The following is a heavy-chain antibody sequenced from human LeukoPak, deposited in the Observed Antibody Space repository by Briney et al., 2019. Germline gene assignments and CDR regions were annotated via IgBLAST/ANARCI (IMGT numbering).Heavy chain of an antibody. D-gene: IGHD4/OR15-4a*01. CDR1: GFTFSDYA. CDR2: SAHDEVGK. Sequence: GSLRLSCVGSGFTFSDYAIHWVRQAPGKGLERVAVSAHDEVGKQFADSVKGRFTLSRDNSRDSVHLQMNRLRDEDTAVYYCAKDRGYGEHEPFEAWGQGSLVTVSS. J-gene: IGHJ5*02. CDR3: AKDRGYGEHEPFEA. V-gene: IGHV3-30*18.